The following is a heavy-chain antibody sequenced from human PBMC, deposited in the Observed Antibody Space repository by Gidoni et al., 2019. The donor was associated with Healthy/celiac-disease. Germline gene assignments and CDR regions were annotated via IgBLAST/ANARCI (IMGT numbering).Heavy chain of an antibody. V-gene: IGHV1-2*02. D-gene: IGHD6-13*01. CDR2: INPNSGGT. CDR3: ARSRLGQQLVSGDNWFDP. J-gene: IGHJ5*02. CDR1: GYTFTGYY. Sequence: QVQLVQSGAEVKKPGASVKVSCKASGYTFTGYYMHWVRQAPGQGLEWMGWINPNSGGTNYAQKFQGRVTMTRDTSISTAYMELSRLRSDDTAVYYCARSRLGQQLVSGDNWFDPWGQGTLVTVSS.